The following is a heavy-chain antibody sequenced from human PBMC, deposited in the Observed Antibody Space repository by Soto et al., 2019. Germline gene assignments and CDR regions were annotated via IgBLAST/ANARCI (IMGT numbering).Heavy chain of an antibody. Sequence: LSLSCAASGFTFSSYGMHWVRQAPGKGLEWVAVISYDGSNKYYADSVKGRFTISRDNSKNTLYLQMNSLRAEDTAVYYCAKEGGTMVRGVIITGRYYYYGMDVWGQGTTVTVSS. D-gene: IGHD3-10*01. CDR1: GFTFSSYG. CDR2: ISYDGSNK. V-gene: IGHV3-30*18. CDR3: AKEGGTMVRGVIITGRYYYYGMDV. J-gene: IGHJ6*02.